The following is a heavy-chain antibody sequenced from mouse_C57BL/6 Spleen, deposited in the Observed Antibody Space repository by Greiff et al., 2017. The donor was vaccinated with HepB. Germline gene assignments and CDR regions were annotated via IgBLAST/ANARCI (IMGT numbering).Heavy chain of an antibody. J-gene: IGHJ1*03. V-gene: IGHV1-82*01. D-gene: IGHD3-2*02. CDR2: IYPGDGDT. Sequence: QVQLKQSGPELVKPGASVKISCKASGYAFSSSWMNWVKQRPGKGLEWIGRIYPGDGDTNYNGKFKGKATLTADKSSSTAYMQLSSLTSEDSAVYCGARGHGSGWYFDVWGTGTTVTVSS. CDR1: GYAFSSSW. CDR3: ARGHGSGWYFDV.